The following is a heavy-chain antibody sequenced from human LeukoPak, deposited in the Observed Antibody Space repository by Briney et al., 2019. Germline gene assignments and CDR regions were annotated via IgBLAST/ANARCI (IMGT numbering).Heavy chain of an antibody. D-gene: IGHD3-22*01. CDR1: GGSFSGCY. V-gene: IGHV4-34*01. Sequence: PSETLSLTCAVYGGSFSGCYWSWIRQPPGKGLEWIGEINHSGSTNYNPSLKSRVTISVDTSKNQFSLKLSSVTAADTAVYYCARGSNYYDSSGYYYARIYFDYWGQGTLVTVSS. CDR2: INHSGST. J-gene: IGHJ4*02. CDR3: ARGSNYYDSSGYYYARIYFDY.